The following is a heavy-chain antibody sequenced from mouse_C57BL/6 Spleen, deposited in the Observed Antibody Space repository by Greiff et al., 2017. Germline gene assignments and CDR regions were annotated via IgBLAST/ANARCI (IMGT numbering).Heavy chain of an antibody. Sequence: EVQGVESGGGLVKPGGSLKLSCAASGFTFSSYAMSWVRQTPETRLEWVATISDGGSYTYYPANVQGRFTISRDNAKNNLYLQMSQLKSEDTAMYYCARGSYYGSSYAMDYWGQGTSVTVAS. J-gene: IGHJ4*01. CDR2: ISDGGSYT. CDR1: GFTFSSYA. V-gene: IGHV5-4*01. D-gene: IGHD1-1*01. CDR3: ARGSYYGSSYAMDY.